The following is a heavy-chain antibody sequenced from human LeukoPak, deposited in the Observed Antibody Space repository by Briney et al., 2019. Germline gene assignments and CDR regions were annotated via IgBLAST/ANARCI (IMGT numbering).Heavy chain of an antibody. CDR3: ARDLATVTLREGDWDY. Sequence: ASVKVSCKASGYTFVNSNFNWVRQAPGQGLEWMGWISAYNGNTNYAQKLQGRVTMTRDTSTSTVYMELSSLRSEDTAVYYCARDLATVTLREGDWDYWGQGTLVTVSS. CDR1: GYTFVNSN. D-gene: IGHD4-4*01. J-gene: IGHJ4*02. V-gene: IGHV1-18*01. CDR2: ISAYNGNT.